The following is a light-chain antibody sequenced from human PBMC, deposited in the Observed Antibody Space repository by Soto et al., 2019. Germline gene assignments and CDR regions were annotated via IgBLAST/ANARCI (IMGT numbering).Light chain of an antibody. V-gene: IGKV3-15*01. CDR2: RAS. J-gene: IGKJ2*01. Sequence: EIVMTQSPATLSVSPGGSATLSCRASQHVSSNFAWYRQKPGQAPTLLIDRASTRATGIPARFSGSGSGTEFTFNISSLQYEDVAVYYCKQYNNWPYTFGQGTKLEIK. CDR3: KQYNNWPYT. CDR1: QHVSSN.